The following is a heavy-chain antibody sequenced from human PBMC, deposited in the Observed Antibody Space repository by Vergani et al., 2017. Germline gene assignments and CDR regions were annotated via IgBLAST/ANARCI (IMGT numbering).Heavy chain of an antibody. J-gene: IGHJ5*02. Sequence: QVQLQESGPGLVKPSQTLSLTCTVSGGSISSGSYYWSWIRQPAGKGLEWIGRIYTSGSTNYNPSLKSRVTISVDTSKNQFSLKLSSVTAADTAVYYCARFDYCSSTSCYTWLGWFDPWGQGTLVTVSS. V-gene: IGHV4-61*02. CDR1: GGSISSGSYY. CDR2: IYTSGST. CDR3: ARFDYCSSTSCYTWLGWFDP. D-gene: IGHD2-2*02.